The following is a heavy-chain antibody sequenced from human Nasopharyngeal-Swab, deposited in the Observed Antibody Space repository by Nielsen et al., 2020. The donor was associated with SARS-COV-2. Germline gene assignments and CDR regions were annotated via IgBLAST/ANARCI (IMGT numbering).Heavy chain of an antibody. Sequence: GESLKISCAASGFTVSSNYMSWVRQAPGKGLEWVSVIYSGGSTYYADSVKGRFTISRDNSKNTLYLQMNSLRAEDTALYYCTKDSGWLATFWGQGTAVTVSS. CDR3: TKDSGWLATF. D-gene: IGHD6-19*01. J-gene: IGHJ6*02. V-gene: IGHV3-53*01. CDR2: IYSGGST. CDR1: GFTVSSNY.